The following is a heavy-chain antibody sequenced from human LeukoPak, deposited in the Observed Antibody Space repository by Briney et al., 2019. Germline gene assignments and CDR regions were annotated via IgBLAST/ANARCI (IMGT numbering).Heavy chain of an antibody. D-gene: IGHD1-26*01. CDR3: ARDVRATRLFDF. J-gene: IGHJ4*02. Sequence: PGGSLRLSCAASGFTFSSYEMNWVRQAPGKGLEWISYISSSGSSIDYADSVKGRFIISRDNAKNSLYLQMNSLRAEDTAVYYCARDVRATRLFDFWGQGTLVTVSS. V-gene: IGHV3-48*03. CDR1: GFTFSSYE. CDR2: ISSSGSSI.